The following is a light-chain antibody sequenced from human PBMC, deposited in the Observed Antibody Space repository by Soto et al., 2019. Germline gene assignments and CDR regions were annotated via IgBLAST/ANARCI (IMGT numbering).Light chain of an antibody. J-gene: IGLJ1*01. CDR2: DVS. CDR1: SSDVGGYKY. V-gene: IGLV2-14*01. CDR3: TSYTSSSTYV. Sequence: QSALTQPASVSGSPGQSIAISCTGTSSDVGGYKYVSWYQQHPGKAPKLMIYDVSNXXXXVSDRFSGSKSGNTASLTISGXXXXXXXDYYCTSYTSSSTYVFGTGTKLTVL.